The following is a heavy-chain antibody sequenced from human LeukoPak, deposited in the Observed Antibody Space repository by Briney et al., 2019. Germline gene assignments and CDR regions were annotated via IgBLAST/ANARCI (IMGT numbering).Heavy chain of an antibody. CDR2: IIPIFGTA. Sequence: ASVKVSCKASGGTFSSYAISWVRQAPGQGLEWMGGIIPIFGTANYAQKFQGGVTITADESTSTAYMELSSLRSEDTAVYYCARSTDYSNYGYYYYYMDVWGKGTTVTISS. CDR3: ARSTDYSNYGYYYYYMDV. CDR1: GGTFSSYA. J-gene: IGHJ6*03. V-gene: IGHV1-69*13. D-gene: IGHD4-11*01.